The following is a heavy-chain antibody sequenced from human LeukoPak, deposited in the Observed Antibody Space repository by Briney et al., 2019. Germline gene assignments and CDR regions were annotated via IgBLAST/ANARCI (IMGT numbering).Heavy chain of an antibody. CDR1: GFTFSSYW. CDR3: AREILGELYFDF. D-gene: IGHD3-10*01. V-gene: IGHV3-21*01. J-gene: IGHJ4*02. Sequence: PGGSLILSCAASGFTFSSYWMTWVRQAPGKGLEWVSSISSSSTYIYYADSVKGRFTISRDNAKNSLYLQMNSLRAEDMAVYYCAREILGELYFDFWGQGTLVTVSS. CDR2: ISSSSTYI.